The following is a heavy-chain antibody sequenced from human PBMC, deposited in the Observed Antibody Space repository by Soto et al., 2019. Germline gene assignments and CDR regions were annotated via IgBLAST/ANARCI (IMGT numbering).Heavy chain of an antibody. J-gene: IGHJ6*02. Sequence: EVQLLESGGGLVQPGGSLRLSCGVSGFTFSNYAMSWVRQAPGKGLEWVSAINIGGDSTYYADSVKGRFTISRDNSKNTLYLQMNSLRAEDTAVYYCAKLLVTQMPYYYYGLDVWGQGTTGTVSS. CDR3: AKLLVTQMPYYYYGLDV. D-gene: IGHD2-21*02. CDR1: GFTFSNYA. CDR2: INIGGDST. V-gene: IGHV3-23*01.